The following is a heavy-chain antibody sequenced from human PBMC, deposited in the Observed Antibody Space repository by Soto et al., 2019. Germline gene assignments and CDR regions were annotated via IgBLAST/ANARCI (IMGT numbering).Heavy chain of an antibody. CDR3: ARDIAFDMDY. D-gene: IGHD2-15*01. V-gene: IGHV1-18*01. J-gene: IGHJ4*02. CDR1: GYTFNDFG. CDR2: IYSKAGKM. Sequence: QVHLLQSGAEVQKPGASVKVSCKTSGYTFNDFGITWVRQAPGLGLEWLGWIYSKAGKMNFAPKFQNRVIMTTGTPTSTAFMESTSLTCDDSAIYFCARDIAFDMDYWGQATLVTVS.